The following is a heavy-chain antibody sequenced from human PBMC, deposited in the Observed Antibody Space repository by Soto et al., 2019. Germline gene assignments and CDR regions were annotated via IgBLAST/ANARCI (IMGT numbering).Heavy chain of an antibody. CDR3: AANSLGGGSQGDV. CDR2: TVPIFGTT. V-gene: IGHV1-69*01. Sequence: QVQLVQSGAEVKKPGSSVKVSCKASGDTFSSYSISWVRQAPGQGLEWMGGTVPIFGTTVYAPRLQGRLTITADGPTSTSYMELSGLTFEDTAVYYCAANSLGGGSQGDVWGQGTTVTVSS. D-gene: IGHD3-10*01. J-gene: IGHJ6*02. CDR1: GDTFSSYS.